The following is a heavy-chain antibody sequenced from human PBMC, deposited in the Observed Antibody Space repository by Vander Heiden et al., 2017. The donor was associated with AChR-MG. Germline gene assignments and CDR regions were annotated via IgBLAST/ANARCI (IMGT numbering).Heavy chain of an antibody. CDR1: GFTFSSYG. J-gene: IGHJ6*02. Sequence: QVQLVESGGGVVQPGRSLRLSCAASGFTFSSYGMHWVRQAPGKGLEWVAVIWYDGSNKYYADSVKGRFTISRDNSKNTLYLQMNSLRAEDTAVYYCARIGVAVVAATARTGYYGMDVWGQGTTVTVSS. CDR3: ARIGVAVVAATARTGYYGMDV. D-gene: IGHD2-15*01. V-gene: IGHV3-33*01. CDR2: IWYDGSNK.